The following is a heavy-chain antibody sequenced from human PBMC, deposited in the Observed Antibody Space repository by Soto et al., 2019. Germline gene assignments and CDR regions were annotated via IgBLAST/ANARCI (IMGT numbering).Heavy chain of an antibody. D-gene: IGHD2-2*01. CDR1: VFTFSSYA. Sequence: GGSLRLSCAASVFTFSSYAMSWVRQAPGKGLEWVSAISGSGGSTYYADSVKGRFTISRDNSKNTLYLQMNSLRAEDTAVYYCAKDLVVVPAAKDYWGQGTLVTVSS. CDR3: AKDLVVVPAAKDY. V-gene: IGHV3-23*01. J-gene: IGHJ4*02. CDR2: ISGSGGST.